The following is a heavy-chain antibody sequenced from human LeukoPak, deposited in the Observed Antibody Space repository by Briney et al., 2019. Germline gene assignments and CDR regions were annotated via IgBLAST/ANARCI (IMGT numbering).Heavy chain of an antibody. CDR3: ARGRRGLISGIAVAGTGSRNYYYYMDV. CDR1: GYTFTSYY. J-gene: IGHJ6*03. Sequence: ASVKVSCKASGYTFTSYYMHWVRQAPGQGLEWMGIIDPSGGSTSYAQKFQGRVTMTRDTSTSTVYMELSSLRSEDTAVYYCARGRRGLISGIAVAGTGSRNYYYYMDVWGKGTTVTVSS. V-gene: IGHV1-46*01. D-gene: IGHD6-19*01. CDR2: IDPSGGST.